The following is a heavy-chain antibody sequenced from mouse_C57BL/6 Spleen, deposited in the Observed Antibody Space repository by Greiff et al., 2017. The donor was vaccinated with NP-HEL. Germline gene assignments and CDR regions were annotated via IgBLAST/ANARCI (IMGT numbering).Heavy chain of an antibody. CDR3: ARHWDTRSWFAY. J-gene: IGHJ3*01. V-gene: IGHV5-6*01. Sequence: EVKVVESGGDLVKPGGSLKLSCAASGFTFSSYGMSWVRQTPEKRLEWVATISSGGSYTYYPDSVKGRFTISRDNAKNTLYLQMSSLKSEDTAMYYCARHWDTRSWFAYWGQGTLVTVSA. CDR1: GFTFSSYG. D-gene: IGHD4-1*01. CDR2: ISSGGSYT.